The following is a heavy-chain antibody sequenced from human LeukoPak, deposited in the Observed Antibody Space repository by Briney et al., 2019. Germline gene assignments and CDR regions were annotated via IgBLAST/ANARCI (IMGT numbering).Heavy chain of an antibody. CDR1: GFPYSNAC. CDR2: IKSETDGGTT. Sequence: GGSQRLPCAVSGFPYSNACMSWVRQAPGKGLEWVARIKSETDGGTTDYAAPVKGRFTISRDDSKDTLYIQMNSLKTDDTAVYYCTREDTWNSVIWGEGAPVTVSS. D-gene: IGHD1-7*01. J-gene: IGHJ1*01. V-gene: IGHV3-15*01. CDR3: TREDTWNSVI.